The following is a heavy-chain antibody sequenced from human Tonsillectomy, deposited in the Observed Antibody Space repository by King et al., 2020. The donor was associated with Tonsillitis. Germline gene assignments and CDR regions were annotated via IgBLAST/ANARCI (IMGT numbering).Heavy chain of an antibody. Sequence: VQLVESGGGVVQPGRSLRLSCAASGFTFSSYGMHWVRQAPGKGLEWVAVISYDGSNKYYADSVKGRFTISRDNSKNTLYLQMNSLRAEGTAVYYCAKDLFWLRSTVTTPFDYWGQGTLVTVSS. CDR3: AKDLFWLRSTVTTPFDY. CDR1: GFTFSSYG. J-gene: IGHJ4*02. D-gene: IGHD4-17*01. CDR2: ISYDGSNK. V-gene: IGHV3-30*18.